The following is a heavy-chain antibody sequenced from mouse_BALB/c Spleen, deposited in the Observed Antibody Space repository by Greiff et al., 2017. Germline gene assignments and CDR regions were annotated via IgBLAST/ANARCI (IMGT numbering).Heavy chain of an antibody. CDR1: GYTFSSYW. Sequence: VQLQQSGPELVKPGASVKISCKATGYTFSSYWIEWVKQRPGHGLEWIGEILPGSGSTNYNEKFKGKATFTADTSSNTAYMQLSSLTSEDSAVYYCARRGYIWYFDVWGAGTTVTVSS. J-gene: IGHJ1*01. CDR3: ARRGYIWYFDV. CDR2: ILPGSGST. D-gene: IGHD2-2*01. V-gene: IGHV1-9*01.